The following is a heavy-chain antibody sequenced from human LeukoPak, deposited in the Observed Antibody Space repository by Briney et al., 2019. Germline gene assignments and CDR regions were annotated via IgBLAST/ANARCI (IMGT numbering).Heavy chain of an antibody. J-gene: IGHJ4*02. CDR1: GGSISSYY. V-gene: IGHV4-59*12. CDR2: FYYSGST. D-gene: IGHD4-17*01. Sequence: PSETLSLTCTVSGGSISSYYWSWIRQPPGKGLEWIGYFYYSGSTNYNPSLKSRVTISVDTSKNQFSLRLRSVTAADTGVYFCARMTTGHDFWGQGTLVTVSS. CDR3: ARMTTGHDF.